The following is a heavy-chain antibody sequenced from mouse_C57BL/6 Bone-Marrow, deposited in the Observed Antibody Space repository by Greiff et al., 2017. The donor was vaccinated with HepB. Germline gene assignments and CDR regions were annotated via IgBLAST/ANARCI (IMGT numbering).Heavy chain of an antibody. CDR2: IYPGDGDT. V-gene: IGHV1-82*01. CDR1: GYAFSSSW. D-gene: IGHD1-1*01. J-gene: IGHJ2*01. Sequence: VQLVESGPELVKPGASVKISCKASGYAFSSSWMNWVKQRPGKGLEWIGRIYPGDGDTNYNGKFKGKATLTADKSSSTAYMQLSSLTSEDSAVYFCARLYYGSSYSYWGQGTTLTVSS. CDR3: ARLYYGSSYSY.